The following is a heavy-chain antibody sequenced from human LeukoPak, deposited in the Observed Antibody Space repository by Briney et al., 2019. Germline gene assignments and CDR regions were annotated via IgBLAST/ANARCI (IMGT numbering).Heavy chain of an antibody. Sequence: GGSLRLSCAASGITLSTYWMSWVRQAPGKGLEWVANIKQDGSEKNYVDSVKGRFTLSRDNARNSLYLQMDSLRAEDTALYYCARGGLYWHIWGQGTMVTVSS. D-gene: IGHD2-15*01. J-gene: IGHJ3*02. CDR2: IKQDGSEK. CDR3: ARGGLYWHI. V-gene: IGHV3-7*04. CDR1: GITLSTYW.